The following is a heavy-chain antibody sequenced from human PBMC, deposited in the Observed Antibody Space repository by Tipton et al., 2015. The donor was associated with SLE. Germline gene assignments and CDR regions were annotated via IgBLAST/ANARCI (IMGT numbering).Heavy chain of an antibody. CDR1: GGSISSSY. CDR2: FSNTGST. CDR3: ARDHDYGDYFDY. D-gene: IGHD4-17*01. Sequence: TLSLTCIVSGGSISSSYWSWIRQPPGKGLEWIGCFSNTGSTNFNPSLKSRVTISVDTSKNQFSLKLTSVTAADTAVYYCARDHDYGDYFDYWGQGTLVTVSS. J-gene: IGHJ4*02. V-gene: IGHV4-59*01.